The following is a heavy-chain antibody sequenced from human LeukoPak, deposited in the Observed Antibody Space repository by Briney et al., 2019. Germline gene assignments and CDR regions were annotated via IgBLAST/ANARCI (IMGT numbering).Heavy chain of an antibody. J-gene: IGHJ4*02. CDR2: ISGNGAVT. CDR3: ARIGGSSPIDY. D-gene: IGHD2-15*01. CDR1: AFTFSSYA. V-gene: IGHV3-23*01. Sequence: GGSLRLSCAASAFTFSSYAMSWVRQAPGKGLEWVSAISGNGAVTFYTDSVRGRFTISKDNSKNTLYLQMNSLRAEDTAVYCCARIGGSSPIDYWGQGTLVTVSS.